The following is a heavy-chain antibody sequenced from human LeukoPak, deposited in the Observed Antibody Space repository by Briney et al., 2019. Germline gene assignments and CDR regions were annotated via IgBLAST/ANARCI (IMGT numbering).Heavy chain of an antibody. D-gene: IGHD3-10*01. CDR3: ARRSIRGVIRY. CDR1: GGSFSGYY. CDR2: INHSGST. Sequence: SETLSLTCAVYGGSFSGYYWSWIRQPPGKGLEWIGEINHSGSTNYNPSLKSRVTISVDTSKNQFSLKLSSVTAADTAVYYCARRSIRGVIRYWGQGTLVTVSS. J-gene: IGHJ4*02. V-gene: IGHV4-34*01.